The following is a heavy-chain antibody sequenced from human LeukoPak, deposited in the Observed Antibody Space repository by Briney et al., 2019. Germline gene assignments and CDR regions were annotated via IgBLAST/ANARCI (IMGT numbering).Heavy chain of an antibody. D-gene: IGHD2-15*01. CDR1: GFAFSSYS. V-gene: IGHV3-21*01. J-gene: IGHJ3*02. CDR2: ISSSSSYI. CDR3: ARGHCSGGSCHGAFDI. Sequence: GGSLRLSCAAAGFAFSSYSMNWVRQAPGKGLGWVSSISSSSSYIYYADSVKGRFTISRDNAKNSLYLQMNSLRAEATAVYYCARGHCSGGSCHGAFDIWGQGTMVTVSS.